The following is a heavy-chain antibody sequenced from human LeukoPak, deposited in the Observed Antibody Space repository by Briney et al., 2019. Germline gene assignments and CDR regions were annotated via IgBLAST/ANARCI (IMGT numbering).Heavy chain of an antibody. Sequence: GRSLRLSCAASGFTFSSYAMHWVRQAPGKGLEWVAVISYDGSNKYYADSVKGRFTISRDNSKNTLYLQMNSLRAEDTAVYYCARVSGDNMWHFDYWGQGTLVNVSS. V-gene: IGHV3-30*04. CDR2: ISYDGSNK. J-gene: IGHJ4*02. CDR3: ARVSGDNMWHFDY. D-gene: IGHD6-25*01. CDR1: GFTFSSYA.